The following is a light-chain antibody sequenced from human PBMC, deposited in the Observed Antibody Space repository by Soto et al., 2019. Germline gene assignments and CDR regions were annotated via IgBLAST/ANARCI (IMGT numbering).Light chain of an antibody. CDR2: LEGSGSY. Sequence: QSVLTQSSSASASLGSSVSLTCTLSSGHSSYIIAWHQQQPGKAPRYLMKLEGSGSYNKGSGVPDRFSGSSSGADSYLTISNLQFEDEADYYCETWDSNTYVFGTGTKVTVL. J-gene: IGLJ1*01. CDR3: ETWDSNTYV. V-gene: IGLV4-60*02. CDR1: SGHSSYI.